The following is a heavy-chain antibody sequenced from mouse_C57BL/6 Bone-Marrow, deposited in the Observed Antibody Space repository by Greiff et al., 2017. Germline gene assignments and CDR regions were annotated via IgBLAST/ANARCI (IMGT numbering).Heavy chain of an antibody. V-gene: IGHV1-81*01. J-gene: IGHJ4*01. Sequence: VQLQQSGAELARPGASVKLSCKASGYTFTSSGISWVKQRTGQGLEWIGEIYPRSGNPYYNEKFKGKGTLTADKSSSTAYMELRSLTSEDSAVYFSAIEGMGLRLYAMDYWGQGTSVTVSS. CDR3: AIEGMGLRLYAMDY. CDR2: IYPRSGNP. D-gene: IGHD1-1*01. CDR1: GYTFTSSG.